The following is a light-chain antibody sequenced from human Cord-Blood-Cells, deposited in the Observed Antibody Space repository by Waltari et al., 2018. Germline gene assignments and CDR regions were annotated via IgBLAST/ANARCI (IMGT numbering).Light chain of an antibody. CDR1: QSISSY. Sequence: DIQMTPAPSPLSASVGDRVTITCRASQSISSYLNWYQQKPGKAPKLLIYAASSLQSGVPSRFSGSGSGTDFTLTISSLQPEDFATYYCQQSYSTPPTFGQGTKVEIK. J-gene: IGKJ1*01. CDR2: AAS. V-gene: IGKV1-39*01. CDR3: QQSYSTPPT.